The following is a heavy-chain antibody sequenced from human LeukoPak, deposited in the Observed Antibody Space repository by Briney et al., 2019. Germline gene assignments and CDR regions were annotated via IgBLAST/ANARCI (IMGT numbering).Heavy chain of an antibody. J-gene: IGHJ2*01. D-gene: IGHD1-26*01. CDR3: AKDVGMGATSFDL. V-gene: IGHV3-9*01. CDR2: ISWNSGSI. Sequence: GGSLRLSCAASGFTFDDYAMHWVRQAPGKGLEWVSGISWNSGSIGYADSVKGRFTISRDNAKNSLYLQMNSLRAEDTALYYCAKDVGMGATSFDLWGRGTLVTVSS. CDR1: GFTFDDYA.